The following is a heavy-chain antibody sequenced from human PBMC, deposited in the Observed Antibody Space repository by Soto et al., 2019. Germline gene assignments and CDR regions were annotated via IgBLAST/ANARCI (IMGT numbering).Heavy chain of an antibody. CDR1: GFTFSSYW. CDR2: INSDGSST. Sequence: EVQLVESGGGLVQPGGSLRLSCAASGFTFSSYWMHWVRQAPGKGLVWVSRINSDGSSTSYADSAKGRFTISRDNAKNTLYLQMNSLRAEDTAVYYCARIAVAGYYFDYWGQGTLVTVSS. CDR3: ARIAVAGYYFDY. J-gene: IGHJ4*02. D-gene: IGHD6-19*01. V-gene: IGHV3-74*01.